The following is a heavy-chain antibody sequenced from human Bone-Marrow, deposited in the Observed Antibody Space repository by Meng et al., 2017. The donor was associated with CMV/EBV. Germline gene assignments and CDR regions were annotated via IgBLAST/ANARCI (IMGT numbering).Heavy chain of an antibody. D-gene: IGHD6-13*01. V-gene: IGHV3-7*01. Sequence: GESLKISCAASGFTFSSYWMRWVRQAPGKGLEWVANIKQDGSKKYYVDSVKGRFTISRDNAKNSLYLQMNSLRAEDTAVYYCAREVAEYSSREYWVNWFDPWGQRTLVTVSS. J-gene: IGHJ5*02. CDR1: GFTFSSYW. CDR3: AREVAEYSSREYWVNWFDP. CDR2: IKQDGSKK.